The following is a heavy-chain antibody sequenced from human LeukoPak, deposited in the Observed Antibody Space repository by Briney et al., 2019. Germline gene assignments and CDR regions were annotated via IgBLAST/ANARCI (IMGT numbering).Heavy chain of an antibody. V-gene: IGHV5-51*01. Sequence: GESLKISCKGSGYSFTSYWIGWVRQMPGKGLEWMGIIYPGDSDTRYSPSFQGQVTISADKSISTAYLQWSSLKASDTAMYYCARHVGYYDILTGYYRGYMDVWGKGTTVTVSS. CDR3: ARHVGYYDILTGYYRGYMDV. CDR1: GYSFTSYW. D-gene: IGHD3-9*01. J-gene: IGHJ6*03. CDR2: IYPGDSDT.